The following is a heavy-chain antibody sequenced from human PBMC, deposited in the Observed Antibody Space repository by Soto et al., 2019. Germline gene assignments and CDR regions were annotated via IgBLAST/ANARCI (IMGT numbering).Heavy chain of an antibody. Sequence: GESLKISCAASGFTFNTYGMHWVRQAPGKGLEWVAVISYDGSNKDYADSVKGRFTISRDNSKNTLYLQMNTLRAEDTAVYYCAKDNWRETTLGAFDIWGQGTMVTVSS. CDR1: GFTFNTYG. V-gene: IGHV3-30*18. J-gene: IGHJ3*02. CDR3: AKDNWRETTLGAFDI. D-gene: IGHD1-20*01. CDR2: ISYDGSNK.